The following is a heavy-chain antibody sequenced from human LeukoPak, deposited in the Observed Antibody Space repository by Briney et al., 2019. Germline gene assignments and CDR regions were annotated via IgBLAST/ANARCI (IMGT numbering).Heavy chain of an antibody. V-gene: IGHV3-53*01. J-gene: IGHJ6*02. Sequence: GGSLRLSCAASGFTVSSNYMSWVRQAPGKGLEWVSVIYSGGSTYYADSVKGRFTISRDNSKDTLYLQMNSLRAEDTAVYYCARGHYYYGMDVWGQGTTVTVSS. CDR3: ARGHYYYGMDV. CDR1: GFTVSSNY. CDR2: IYSGGST.